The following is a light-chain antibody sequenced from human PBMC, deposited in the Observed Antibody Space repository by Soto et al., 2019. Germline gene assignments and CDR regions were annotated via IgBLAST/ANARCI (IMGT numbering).Light chain of an antibody. CDR1: QSISSW. Sequence: DIQMTQSPSTLSASVGDRVTITCRASQSISSWLAWYQQKPGKAPKLLIYKASNLQSGVPSRFSGSGSGTEFTLTISSLQPDDFATYYCQQYADYSQTFDQGTKVEIK. CDR3: QQYADYSQT. V-gene: IGKV1-5*03. J-gene: IGKJ1*01. CDR2: KAS.